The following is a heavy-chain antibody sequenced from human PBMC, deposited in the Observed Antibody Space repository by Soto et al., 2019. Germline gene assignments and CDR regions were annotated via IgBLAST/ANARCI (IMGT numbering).Heavy chain of an antibody. D-gene: IGHD1-26*01. CDR3: ARDRAEWELLANWFDP. CDR2: ISSSGSTI. J-gene: IGHJ5*02. CDR1: GFTFSDYY. V-gene: IGHV3-11*01. Sequence: GGSLRLSCAASGFTFSDYYMSWIRQAPGKGLEWVSYISSSGSTIYYADSVKGRFTISRDNAKNSLYLQMNSLRAEDTAVYYCARDRAEWELLANWFDPWGQGTLVTVSS.